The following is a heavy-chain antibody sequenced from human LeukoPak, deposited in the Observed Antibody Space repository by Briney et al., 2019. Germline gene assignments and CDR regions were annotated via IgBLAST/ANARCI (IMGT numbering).Heavy chain of an antibody. V-gene: IGHV3-33*08. J-gene: IGHJ4*02. CDR1: GFTFSSDG. CDR3: ARAHSSSSTFDL. D-gene: IGHD6-6*01. Sequence: LAGGSLRLSCEASGFTFSSDGMHWVRQAPGQGLEWVALIWYDGSKKYYADSVKGRFTISRDNTKNTLYLQLNSLRADDTAVYYCARAHSSSSTFDLWGQGTLVTVSS. CDR2: IWYDGSKK.